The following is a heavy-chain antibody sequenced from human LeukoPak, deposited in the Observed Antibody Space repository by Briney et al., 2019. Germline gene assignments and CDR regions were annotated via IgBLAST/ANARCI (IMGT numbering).Heavy chain of an antibody. V-gene: IGHV3-7*01. D-gene: IGHD5-18*01. CDR1: GFTFSSYW. CDR3: ARAFGSCGYSYGQHVGDCYSFGY. CDR2: IKQDGSEK. J-gene: IGHJ4*02. Sequence: PAGGSLRLSCAASGFTFSSYWMSWVRQAPGKGLEWVANIKQDGSEKYYVDSVKGRFTISRDNAKNSLYLQMNSLRAEDTAVYYCARAFGSCGYSYGQHVGDCYSFGYWGQGTLVTVSS.